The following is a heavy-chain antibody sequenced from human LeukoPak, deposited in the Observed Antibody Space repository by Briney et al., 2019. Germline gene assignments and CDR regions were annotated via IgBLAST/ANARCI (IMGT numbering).Heavy chain of an antibody. V-gene: IGHV3-64*01. Sequence: GGSLRLSCAASGFSFSSYAMFWVRQAPGKGLEYVSAIRSNGGSTYYANSVKGRFTIFRDNSKNTLYLQMGSLRAEDMAVYYCARGRNSIAARLPYYYYYYMDVWGKGTTVTVSS. CDR1: GFSFSSYA. J-gene: IGHJ6*03. CDR3: ARGRNSIAARLPYYYYYYMDV. D-gene: IGHD6-6*01. CDR2: IRSNGGST.